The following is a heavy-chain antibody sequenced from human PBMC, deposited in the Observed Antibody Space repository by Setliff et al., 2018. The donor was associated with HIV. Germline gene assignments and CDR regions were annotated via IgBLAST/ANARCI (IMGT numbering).Heavy chain of an antibody. D-gene: IGHD6-13*01. CDR1: GYTFTGYY. CDR2: IIPNSGGT. J-gene: IGHJ4*02. V-gene: IGHV1-2*02. CDR3: ARDQSSSWYYLDS. Sequence: ASVKVSCKASGYTFTGYYIHWVRQAPGQGLEWMGWIIPNSGGTNYAQKFQGRVTMTRNTSIGTAYMELSTLRSEDTAVYYCARDQSSSWYYLDSWGQGSLVTVSS.